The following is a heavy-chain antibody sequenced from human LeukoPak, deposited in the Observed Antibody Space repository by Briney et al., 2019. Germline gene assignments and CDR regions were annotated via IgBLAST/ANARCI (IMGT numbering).Heavy chain of an antibody. D-gene: IGHD6-19*01. CDR3: AKSRGIYDNSGWRTFDS. Sequence: PGGSLRLSCAASGFTFRNYPMGWVRQAPGKGLEWLSALGGEQSGSWTKSADSVKGRFTISRDNSKNTLYLQMNSLRAEDTARYYCAKSRGIYDNSGWRTFDSWGQGTLVTVSS. J-gene: IGHJ4*02. CDR2: LGGEQSGSWT. CDR1: GFTFRNYP. V-gene: IGHV3-23*01.